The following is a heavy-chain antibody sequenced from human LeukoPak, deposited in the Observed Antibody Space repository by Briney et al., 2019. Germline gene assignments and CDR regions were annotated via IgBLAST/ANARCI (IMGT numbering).Heavy chain of an antibody. CDR1: GFTFSSYG. CDR2: IWYDGSNK. V-gene: IGHV3-33*01. J-gene: IGHJ4*02. Sequence: GRSLRLPCAASGFTFSSYGMHWVRQAPGKGLEWVAVIWYDGSNKYYADSVKGRFTISRDNSKNTLYLQMNSLRAEDTAVYYCARSTNRSNDYWGQGTLVTVSS. CDR3: ARSTNRSNDY. D-gene: IGHD1-14*01.